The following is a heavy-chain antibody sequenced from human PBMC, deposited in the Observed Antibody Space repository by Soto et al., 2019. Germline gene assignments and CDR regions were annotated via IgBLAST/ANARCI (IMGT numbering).Heavy chain of an antibody. CDR2: IIPIFGTA. V-gene: IGHV1-69*01. CDR3: ARSPLLRYFDWLSVMPDY. J-gene: IGHJ4*02. CDR1: GGTFSSYA. Sequence: QVQLVQSGAEVKKPGSSVKVSCKASGGTFSSYAISWVRQAPGQGLEWMGGIIPIFGTANYAQKFQGRVTITADESTSTAYMELSSLRSEDTAVYYCARSPLLRYFDWLSVMPDYWGQGTLVTVSS. D-gene: IGHD3-9*01.